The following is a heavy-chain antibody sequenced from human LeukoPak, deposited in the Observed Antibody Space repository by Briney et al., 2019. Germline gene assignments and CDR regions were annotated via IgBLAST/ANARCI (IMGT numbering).Heavy chain of an antibody. CDR1: GGSISSGSYY. D-gene: IGHD6-13*01. V-gene: IGHV4-61*02. J-gene: IGHJ4*02. CDR2: IYTSGST. CDR3: ARDEAAGLYFDY. Sequence: SETLSLTCTVSGGSISSGSYYWSWIRQPAGKGLEWIGRIYTSGSTNYNPSLKSRVTISVDTSKNQFSLKLSSVTAADTAVYYCARDEAAGLYFDYWDQGILVTVSS.